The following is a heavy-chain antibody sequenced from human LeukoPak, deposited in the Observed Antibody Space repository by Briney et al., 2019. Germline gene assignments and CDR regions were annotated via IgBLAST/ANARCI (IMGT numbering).Heavy chain of an antibody. V-gene: IGHV3-53*01. J-gene: IGHJ3*02. CDR2: IYSGGST. CDR1: GFTVSSNY. CDR3: TRYVGLDSSSWYRAFDI. Sequence: PGGSLRLSCAASGFTVSSNYMSWVRQAPGKGLEWVSVIYSGGSTYYADSVKGRFTISRDNSKNTLYLQMNSLRAEDTAVYYCTRYVGLDSSSWYRAFDIWGQGTMVTVSS. D-gene: IGHD6-13*01.